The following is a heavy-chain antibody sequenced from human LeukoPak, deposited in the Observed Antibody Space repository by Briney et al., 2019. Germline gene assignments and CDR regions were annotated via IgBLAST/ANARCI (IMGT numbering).Heavy chain of an antibody. Sequence: GGSVKVSCKASGYTFTSYYMHWVRQAPGQGLEWMGIINPSGGSTSYAQKFQGRVTMTRDMSTSTVYMELSSLRSEDTAVYYCARVWEEGWDIWGQGTMVTVSS. V-gene: IGHV1-46*01. CDR2: INPSGGST. CDR3: ARVWEEGWDI. J-gene: IGHJ3*02. CDR1: GYTFTSYY. D-gene: IGHD1-26*01.